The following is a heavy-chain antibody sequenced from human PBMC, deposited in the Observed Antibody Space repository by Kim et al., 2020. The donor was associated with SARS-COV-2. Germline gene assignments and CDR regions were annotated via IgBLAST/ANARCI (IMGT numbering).Heavy chain of an antibody. D-gene: IGHD3-10*01. Sequence: SETLSLTCTVSGGSISSSSYYWGWIRQPPGKGLEWIGSIYYSGSTYYNPSLKSRVTISVDTSKNQFSLKLSSVTAADTAVYYCARVRGVRGGALRPHWWGPQRPQGGIIDYWGQGTLVAVSS. CDR2: IYYSGST. J-gene: IGHJ4*02. V-gene: IGHV4-39*07. CDR3: ARVRGVRGGALRPHWWGPQRPQGGIIDY. CDR1: GGSISSSSYY.